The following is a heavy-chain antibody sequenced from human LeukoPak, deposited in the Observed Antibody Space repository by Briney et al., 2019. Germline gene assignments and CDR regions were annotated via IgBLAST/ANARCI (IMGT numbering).Heavy chain of an antibody. Sequence: ASVKVSCKASGYTFTGYYMHWVRQAPGQGLEWMGWINPNSGGTNYAQKFQGRVTMTRDTSISTAYMERSRLRSDDPAVYYCARAYDFWSGYRFSGYGMDVWGQGTTVTVSS. CDR1: GYTFTGYY. CDR2: INPNSGGT. D-gene: IGHD3-3*01. CDR3: ARAYDFWSGYRFSGYGMDV. J-gene: IGHJ6*02. V-gene: IGHV1-2*02.